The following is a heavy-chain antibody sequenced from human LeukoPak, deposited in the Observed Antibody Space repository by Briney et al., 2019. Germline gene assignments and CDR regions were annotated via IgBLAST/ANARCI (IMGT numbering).Heavy chain of an antibody. CDR1: GFTFSSYW. CDR3: AKRGVSSSWYYFDY. Sequence: GGSLRLSCAASGFTFSSYWMHWVRQVPGRGLVWVSRIDLGGTPTYADSVRGRFTMSRDNPKNTLYLQLNSLRADDTAVYYCAKRGVSSSWYYFDYWGQGTLVTVSS. V-gene: IGHV3-74*01. D-gene: IGHD6-13*01. CDR2: IDLGGTP. J-gene: IGHJ4*02.